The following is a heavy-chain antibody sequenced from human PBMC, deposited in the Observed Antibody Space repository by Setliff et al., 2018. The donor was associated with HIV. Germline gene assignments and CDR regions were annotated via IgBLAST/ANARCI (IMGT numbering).Heavy chain of an antibody. Sequence: KTSETLSLTCTVTGGSISSGGFYWSWVRQPPGKGLEWIGYIYTTGSTNYNPSLKSRVTISVDTSKNQFSLKLSSVTAADTAVYYCARGLSFYDPGGFDYWGQGTLVTVSS. D-gene: IGHD3-22*01. CDR1: GGSISSGGFY. J-gene: IGHJ4*02. V-gene: IGHV4-61*08. CDR2: IYTTGST. CDR3: ARGLSFYDPGGFDY.